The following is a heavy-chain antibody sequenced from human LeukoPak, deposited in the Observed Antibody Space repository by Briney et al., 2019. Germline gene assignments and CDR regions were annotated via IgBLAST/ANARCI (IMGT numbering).Heavy chain of an antibody. D-gene: IGHD1-14*01. CDR2: ISAYNGNT. Sequence: ASVKVSCKASGYTFTSYGISWVRQAPGQGLEWMGWISAYNGNTNYAQKLQGRVTMTTDTSTSTAYMGLRSLRSDDTAVYYCARDTSRLPGYYYYYGMDVWGQGTTVTVSS. CDR3: ARDTSRLPGYYYYYGMDV. V-gene: IGHV1-18*01. J-gene: IGHJ6*02. CDR1: GYTFTSYG.